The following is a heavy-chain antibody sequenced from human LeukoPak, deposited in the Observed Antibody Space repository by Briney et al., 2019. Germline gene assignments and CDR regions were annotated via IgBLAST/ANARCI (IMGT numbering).Heavy chain of an antibody. J-gene: IGHJ4*02. V-gene: IGHV3-23*01. CDR2: ISGSGGST. CDR1: GFTFSSYA. D-gene: IGHD3-22*01. CDR3: AKDLDYYDSSGYYLGY. Sequence: GSLRLSCAASGFTFSSYAMSWVRQAPGKGLEWVSAISGSGGSTYYADSVKGRFTISRDNSKNTLYLQMNSLRAEDTAVYYCAKDLDYYDSSGYYLGYWGQGTLVTVSS.